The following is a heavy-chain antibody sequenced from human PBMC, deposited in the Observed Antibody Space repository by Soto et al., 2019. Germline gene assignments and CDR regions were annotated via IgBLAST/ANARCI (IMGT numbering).Heavy chain of an antibody. Sequence: SETLSLTCTVSGGSISSGGYYWGWIRQHPGKGLEWIGYIYYSGSTYYNPSLKSRVTISVDTSKNQFSLKLSSVTAADTAVYYCARAGGYDSSGYGSARFDPWGQGTLVTVS. CDR3: ARAGGYDSSGYGSARFDP. CDR2: IYYSGST. V-gene: IGHV4-31*03. D-gene: IGHD3-22*01. J-gene: IGHJ5*02. CDR1: GGSISSGGYY.